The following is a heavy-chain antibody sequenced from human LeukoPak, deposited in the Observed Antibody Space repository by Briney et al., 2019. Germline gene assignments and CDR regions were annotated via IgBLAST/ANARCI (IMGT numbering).Heavy chain of an antibody. J-gene: IGHJ4*02. Sequence: GGSLRLSCAASGFTFSSYEMNWVRQAPGKGLEWVVFIRYDGSNKYYADSVKGRFTISRDNSKNTLYLQMNSLRAEDTAVYYCAKDRVVVTAIRNYYFDYWGQGTLVTVSS. CDR3: AKDRVVVTAIRNYYFDY. CDR2: IRYDGSNK. V-gene: IGHV3-30*02. D-gene: IGHD2-21*02. CDR1: GFTFSSYE.